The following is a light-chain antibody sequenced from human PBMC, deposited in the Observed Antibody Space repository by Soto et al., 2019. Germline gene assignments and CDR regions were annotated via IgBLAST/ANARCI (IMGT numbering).Light chain of an antibody. CDR1: QSVSSTY. J-gene: IGKJ2*01. V-gene: IGKV3-20*01. CDR2: GAT. CDR3: QQYGSSPYT. Sequence: EIVLTQSPGSLSLSPGERATLSCRASQSVSSTYLAWYQQKPGQSPRLLIYGATIRATAIPDRFSASGSGTEFTLTISRLEPEDFAQYFCQQYGSSPYTFGQGTHVDIK.